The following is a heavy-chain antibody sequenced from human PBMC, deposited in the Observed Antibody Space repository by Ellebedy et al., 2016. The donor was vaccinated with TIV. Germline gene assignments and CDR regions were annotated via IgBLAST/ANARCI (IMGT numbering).Heavy chain of an antibody. D-gene: IGHD6-19*01. V-gene: IGHV3-9*01. CDR1: GFTFGDYA. CDR2: ISWNSGSI. CDR3: ARGRSGWPEYFQH. J-gene: IGHJ1*01. Sequence: GGSLRLXCAASGFTFGDYAMHWVRQAPGKGLEWVSGISWNSGSIGYADSVKGRFTISKDNGKNSLYLQMNSLRTEDTALYYCARGRSGWPEYFQHWGQGTLVTVSS.